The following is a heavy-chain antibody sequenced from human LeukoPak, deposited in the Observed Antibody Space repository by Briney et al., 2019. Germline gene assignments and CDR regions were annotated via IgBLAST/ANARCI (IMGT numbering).Heavy chain of an antibody. CDR1: GYTFTGYY. CDR3: ARGNYRVYRGYSYDDFDY. CDR2: INPNSGGT. V-gene: IGHV1-2*04. Sequence: WASVKVSCKASGYTFTGYYMHWVRQAPGQGLEWMGWINPNSGGTNYAQKFQGWVTMTRDTSISTAYMELSRLRSDDTAVYYCARGNYRVYRGYSYDDFDYWGQGTLATVSS. J-gene: IGHJ4*02. D-gene: IGHD5-18*01.